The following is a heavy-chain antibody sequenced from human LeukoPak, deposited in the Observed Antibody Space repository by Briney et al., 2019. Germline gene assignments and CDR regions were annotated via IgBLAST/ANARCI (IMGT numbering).Heavy chain of an antibody. CDR2: ISYDGSNQ. CDR3: VRDPGYSSGWYLGY. CDR1: GFTFSSYS. Sequence: GGSLRLSCADSGFTFSSYSMHSVRHAPGKGLEGLAVISYDGSNQYYADSVKGRFTISRDNSKNTLYLQMTGLRAEDTAVYYCVRDPGYSSGWYLGYWGQGTLVTVSS. J-gene: IGHJ4*02. V-gene: IGHV3-30-3*01. D-gene: IGHD6-19*01.